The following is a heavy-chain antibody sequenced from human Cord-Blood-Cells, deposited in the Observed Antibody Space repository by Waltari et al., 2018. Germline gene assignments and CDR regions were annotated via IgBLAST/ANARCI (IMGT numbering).Heavy chain of an antibody. Sequence: QITLKESGPTLVKPTQTLTLTCTFSGFSLSTSGVGVGWIRQPPGKALEWLALIYWDDGKRYSPPRKSRLTITKDTSKNQVVLTMTNMEPVDTATYYCAHVSLDRGRLGEFDYWGQGTLVTVSS. CDR1: GFSLSTSGVG. CDR3: AHVSLDRGRLGEFDY. J-gene: IGHJ4*02. CDR2: IYWDDGK. V-gene: IGHV2-5*02. D-gene: IGHD6-6*01.